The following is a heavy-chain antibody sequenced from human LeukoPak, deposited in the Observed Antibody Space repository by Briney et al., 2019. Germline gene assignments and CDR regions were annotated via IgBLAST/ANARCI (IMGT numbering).Heavy chain of an antibody. CDR3: ARGIAVAGTDS. Sequence: GGSLRLSCAASGFTFSSYWMHWIRQAPGKGLVWLARINSDGYSISYADSVKGRFTISRDNAKNTLYLQMNSLGVEDTAMYYCARGIAVAGTDSWGQGTLVTVSS. V-gene: IGHV3-74*01. J-gene: IGHJ4*02. D-gene: IGHD6-19*01. CDR2: INSDGYSI. CDR1: GFTFSSYW.